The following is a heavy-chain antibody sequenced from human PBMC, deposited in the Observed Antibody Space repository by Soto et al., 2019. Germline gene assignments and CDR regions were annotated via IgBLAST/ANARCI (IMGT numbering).Heavy chain of an antibody. CDR2: ISGSGVST. J-gene: IGHJ4*02. D-gene: IGHD2-2*01. V-gene: IGHV3-23*01. CDR1: GFTFSSYS. Sequence: GGSLRLSCAASGFTFSSYSISWVRQAPWKGLEWVSAISGSGVSTYYADSVKGRFTISRDNSKNTLYLQMNSLRAEEKAVYYCAKVRYQQPKYYFDYWGQGTLVTVSS. CDR3: AKVRYQQPKYYFDY.